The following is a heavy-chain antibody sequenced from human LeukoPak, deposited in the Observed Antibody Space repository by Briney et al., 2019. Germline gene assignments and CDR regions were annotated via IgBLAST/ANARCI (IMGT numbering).Heavy chain of an antibody. Sequence: GASVTVSCKASGYTFTSYDINWVRQATGQGLEWMGWMNPNSGNTGYAQKFQGRVTMTRNTSISTAYMELSSLRSEDTAVYYCARGRVDGYNLIDYYYGMDVWGQGTAVTVSS. V-gene: IGHV1-8*01. CDR3: ARGRVDGYNLIDYYYGMDV. D-gene: IGHD5-24*01. J-gene: IGHJ6*02. CDR2: MNPNSGNT. CDR1: GYTFTSYD.